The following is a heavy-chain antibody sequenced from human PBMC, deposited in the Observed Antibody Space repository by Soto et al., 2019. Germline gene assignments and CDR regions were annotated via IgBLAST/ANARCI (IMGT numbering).Heavy chain of an antibody. CDR3: ARHGYDEKSIMYYFDY. Sequence: SETLSLTCTVSGGSISSYYWSWIRQPPGKGLEWIGYIYYSGSTNYNPSLKSRVTISVDTSKNQFSLKLSSVTAADTAVYYCARHGYDEKSIMYYFDYWGQGTLVTVSS. V-gene: IGHV4-59*08. CDR2: IYYSGST. D-gene: IGHD3-16*01. CDR1: GGSISSYY. J-gene: IGHJ4*02.